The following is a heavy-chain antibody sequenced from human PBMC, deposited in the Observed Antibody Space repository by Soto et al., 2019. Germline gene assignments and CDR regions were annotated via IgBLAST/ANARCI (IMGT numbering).Heavy chain of an antibody. CDR2: ISYDGSNK. V-gene: IGHV3-30*14. J-gene: IGHJ6*02. D-gene: IGHD3-3*01. CDR3: ERDRVFGGPLYGMDV. Sequence: GSLRLSSAAPGLSFSSYAMHWVRQAPGKGLEWVAAISYDGSNKYYADSVKGRLTISRDKSKNTLHFQTNRLRTEDTAVYYCERDRVFGGPLYGMDVWGQGTTVTVSS. CDR1: GLSFSSYA.